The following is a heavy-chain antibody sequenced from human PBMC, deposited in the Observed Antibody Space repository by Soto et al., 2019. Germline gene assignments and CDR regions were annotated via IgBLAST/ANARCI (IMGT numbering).Heavy chain of an antibody. CDR3: GRYYSGSRALDF. Sequence: PETLSLTCTVSGGSINNYYWTWIRQPPGKGLEWIGNIYYTGITAYNPSLKSRVTMSVDTSKNQFSLELRSVTAADTAVYYCGRYYSGSRALDFWGQGTLVTVSS. J-gene: IGHJ4*02. D-gene: IGHD3-10*01. CDR1: GGSINNYY. CDR2: IYYTGIT. V-gene: IGHV4-59*08.